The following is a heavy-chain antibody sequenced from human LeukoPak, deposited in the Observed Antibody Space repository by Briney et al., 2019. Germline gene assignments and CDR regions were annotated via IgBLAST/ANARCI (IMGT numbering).Heavy chain of an antibody. Sequence: SETLSLTCTVSGGSISSYYRSWIRQPPGKGLEWIGYIYYSGSTNYNPSLKSRVTISVDTSKNQFSLKLSSVTAADTAVYYCARWPGRGRIDYWGQGTLVTVSS. J-gene: IGHJ4*02. CDR3: ARWPGRGRIDY. CDR1: GGSISSYY. D-gene: IGHD3/OR15-3a*01. CDR2: IYYSGST. V-gene: IGHV4-59*01.